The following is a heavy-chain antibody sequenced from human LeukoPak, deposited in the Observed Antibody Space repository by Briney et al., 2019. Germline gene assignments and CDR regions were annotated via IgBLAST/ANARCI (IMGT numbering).Heavy chain of an antibody. CDR1: GFIVSGHY. CDR2: SRNKANSYST. V-gene: IGHV3-72*01. J-gene: IGHJ4*02. CDR3: ARAVPASGRYYFDC. Sequence: PGGSLRLSCAVSGFIVSGHYIDWVRQAPGKGLEWVGRSRNKANSYSTEYAASLKGRFTISRDDSKNSLYLQVNSLKTEDTAVYPCARAVPASGRYYFDCWGQGTLVTVSS. D-gene: IGHD3-10*01.